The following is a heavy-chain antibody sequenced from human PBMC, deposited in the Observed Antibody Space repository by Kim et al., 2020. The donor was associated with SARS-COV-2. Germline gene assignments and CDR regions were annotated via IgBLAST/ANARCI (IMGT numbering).Heavy chain of an antibody. V-gene: IGHV4-59*01. CDR3: ASRSSGSYPFDH. D-gene: IGHD3-22*01. J-gene: IGHJ4*02. Sequence: KYHPSHERRGTISVDTAKNQFSLKLSSVTAADTAMYYCASRSSGSYPFDHWGQGTLVTVSS.